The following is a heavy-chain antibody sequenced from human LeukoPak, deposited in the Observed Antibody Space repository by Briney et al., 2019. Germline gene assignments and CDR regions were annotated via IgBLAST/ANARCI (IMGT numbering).Heavy chain of an antibody. V-gene: IGHV1-3*01. CDR3: ARERGYCSSTSCFGFDP. CDR1: GYTFTSYA. CDR2: INAGNGNT. Sequence: ASVKVSCKASGYTFTSYAMHWVRQAPGQSLEWMGWINAGNGNTKYSQKFQGRVTITRDTSASTAYMELSSLRSEDTAVYYCARERGYCSSTSCFGFDPWGQGTLVTVSS. J-gene: IGHJ5*02. D-gene: IGHD2-2*01.